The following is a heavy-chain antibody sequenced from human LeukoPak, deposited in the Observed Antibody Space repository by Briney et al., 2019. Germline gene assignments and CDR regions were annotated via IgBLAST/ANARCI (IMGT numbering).Heavy chain of an antibody. V-gene: IGHV1-46*01. CDR3: ARTRGKGGTMVRGVIDY. CDR1: GYTFTSYY. D-gene: IGHD3-10*01. CDR2: INPSGGST. J-gene: IGHJ4*02. Sequence: ASVKVSCKASGYTFTSYYIHWVRQAPGQGLEWMGLINPSGGSTNYAQKFQGRVTMTRDTSTSTVYMELSSLRSEDTAVYYCARTRGKGGTMVRGVIDYWGQGTLVTVS.